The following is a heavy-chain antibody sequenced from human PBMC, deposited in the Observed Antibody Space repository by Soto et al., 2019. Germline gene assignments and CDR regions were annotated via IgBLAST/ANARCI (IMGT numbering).Heavy chain of an antibody. V-gene: IGHV4-30-2*01. J-gene: IGHJ4*02. CDR1: GGSISSGGYS. CDR2: IYHSAST. CDR3: ASRIAAAGLFFDY. D-gene: IGHD6-13*01. Sequence: QLQLQESGSGLVKPSQTLSLTCAVSGGSISSGGYSWSWIRQPPGKGLEWIGYIYHSASTYYNPSLKSRVTISVDRSKNQFSLKLSSVTAADTAVYYCASRIAAAGLFFDYWGQGTLVTVSS.